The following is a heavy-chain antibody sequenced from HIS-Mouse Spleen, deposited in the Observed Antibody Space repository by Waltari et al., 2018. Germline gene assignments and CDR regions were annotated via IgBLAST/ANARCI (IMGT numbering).Heavy chain of an antibody. CDR1: GGSISSSSYY. Sequence: QLQLQESGPGLVKPSETLSLTCTVSGGSISSSSYYWGWIRQPPGKGLEWIGSIYYSGITYYQPSRKIRVTISVDTSKNQFSLKLSSVTAADTAVYYCAREIPYSSSWYDWYFDLWGRGTLVTVSS. J-gene: IGHJ2*01. CDR3: AREIPYSSSWYDWYFDL. D-gene: IGHD6-13*01. CDR2: IYYSGIT. V-gene: IGHV4-39*07.